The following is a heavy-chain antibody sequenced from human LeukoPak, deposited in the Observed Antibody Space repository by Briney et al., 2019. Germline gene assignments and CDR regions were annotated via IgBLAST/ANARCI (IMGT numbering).Heavy chain of an antibody. CDR1: GGSITRSIYY. V-gene: IGHV4-39*02. D-gene: IGHD3-16*01. CDR3: ARILAAPSYGSDF. J-gene: IGHJ3*01. CDR2: ISYSGRT. Sequence: SETLSLTCTVSGGSITRSIYYWGWIRQPPGQGLEWIGTISYSGRTYYSPSLKSRVTISIDSSKNDFSLRVTSVSAADTGVYYCARILAAPSYGSDFWGQGTMVTVSS.